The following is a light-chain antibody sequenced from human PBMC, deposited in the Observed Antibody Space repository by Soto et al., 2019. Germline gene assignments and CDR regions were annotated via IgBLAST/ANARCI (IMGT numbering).Light chain of an antibody. CDR3: QQYVTSPWT. J-gene: IGKJ1*01. CDR1: QSVISSY. CDR2: GAS. V-gene: IGKV3-20*01. Sequence: IVLTQSPGTLSLSPGERATLSCRASQSVISSYLAWFQQRPGRAPRLLIYGASKRATDIPDRFTGSGSGTDFALTISRLEPADFAVYYCQQYVTSPWTFGQGTKVEIK.